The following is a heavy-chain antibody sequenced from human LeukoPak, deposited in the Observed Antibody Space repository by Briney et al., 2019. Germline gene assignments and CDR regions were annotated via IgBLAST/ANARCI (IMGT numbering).Heavy chain of an antibody. V-gene: IGHV3-30*02. Sequence: GGSLRLSCAASGFPFSSYGMHWVRQAPGKGLEWVSFISYDGANKYYADSVKGRFTISRDNAKNSLYLQMNSLRAEDTAVYYCAKEPKPRPTVGYFQHWGQGTLVTVSS. J-gene: IGHJ1*01. CDR1: GFPFSSYG. CDR3: AKEPKPRPTVGYFQH. CDR2: ISYDGANK. D-gene: IGHD1-14*01.